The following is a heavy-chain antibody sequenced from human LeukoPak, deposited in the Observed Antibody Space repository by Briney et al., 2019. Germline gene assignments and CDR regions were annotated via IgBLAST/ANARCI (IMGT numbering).Heavy chain of an antibody. D-gene: IGHD1/OR15-1a*01. CDR2: IIPIFGTA. Sequence: ASVKLSCKASGGTFSSYAISWVRQAPGQGLEWMGGIIPIFGTATYAQKFQGRVIITRDQSADSVFMELSNLESNDTAVYFCATDNSNNWEQVSGWWFDPWGQGTLVTVSS. CDR1: GGTFSSYA. V-gene: IGHV1-69*05. J-gene: IGHJ5*02. CDR3: ATDNSNNWEQVSGWWFDP.